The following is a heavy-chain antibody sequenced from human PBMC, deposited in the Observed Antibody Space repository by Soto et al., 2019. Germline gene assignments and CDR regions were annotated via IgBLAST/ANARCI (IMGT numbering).Heavy chain of an antibody. D-gene: IGHD3-10*01. Sequence: QVQLVQSGTEVRKPGAFVRVSCKASGYTFTAFAMHWVRQAPGQRPEWMGWINADNGNTRYSQKFQGRVTFTRDTSANTAYLELSSLESDDTAVYYCARDGSGYYGSGSYPDWGQGTLVTVSS. CDR2: INADNGNT. CDR1: GYTFTAFA. V-gene: IGHV1-3*01. J-gene: IGHJ4*02. CDR3: ARDGSGYYGSGSYPD.